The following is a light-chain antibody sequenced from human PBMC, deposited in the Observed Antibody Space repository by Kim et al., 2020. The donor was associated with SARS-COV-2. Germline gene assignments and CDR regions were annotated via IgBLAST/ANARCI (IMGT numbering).Light chain of an antibody. CDR1: QSIGNY. Sequence: SVTVGDRVTLTCRSSQSIGNYLNWYQQKPGKAPRLLIYAASTLQSGVPSRFSGAGSGPQFTLTINSLQPEDFATYYCQQSYSTPYTFGPGTKLEI. V-gene: IGKV1-39*01. CDR3: QQSYSTPYT. J-gene: IGKJ2*01. CDR2: AAS.